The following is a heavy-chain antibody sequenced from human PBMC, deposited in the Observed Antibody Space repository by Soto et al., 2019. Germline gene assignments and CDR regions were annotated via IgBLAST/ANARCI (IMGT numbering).Heavy chain of an antibody. CDR3: ARGGLHRSGYEYYYYYYGLDV. CDR2: VQQDGSEK. V-gene: IGHV3-7*03. CDR1: GFTFNSYW. J-gene: IGHJ6*02. D-gene: IGHD5-12*01. Sequence: QLVESGGGLVQPGESLRLSCAGSGFTFNSYWMSWVRQAPGKGLEWVAKVQQDGSEKYYVDSVKGRLTISRDNAKNSVYLQINRLRVEDTAVYYCARGGLHRSGYEYYYYYYGLDVWDQGTTVTVAS.